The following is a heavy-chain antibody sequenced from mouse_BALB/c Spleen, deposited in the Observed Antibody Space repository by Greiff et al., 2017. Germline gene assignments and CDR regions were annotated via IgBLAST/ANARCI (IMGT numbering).Heavy chain of an antibody. CDR1: GFNFKDSY. Sequence: VQLQQSGAELVKPGASVKLSCTASGFNFKDSYMHWVKQRPEQGLEWIGRIDPANGNTKYDPKFQGKATITADTSSNTAYLQLSSLTSEDTAVYYCARTGSSYDCAMDYWGQGTTVTVSS. J-gene: IGHJ4*01. CDR2: IDPANGNT. V-gene: IGHV14-3*02. D-gene: IGHD1-1*01. CDR3: ARTGSSYDCAMDY.